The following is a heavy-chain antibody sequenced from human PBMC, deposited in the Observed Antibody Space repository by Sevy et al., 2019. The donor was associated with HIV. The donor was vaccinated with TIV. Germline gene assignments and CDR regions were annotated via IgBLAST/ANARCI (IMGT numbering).Heavy chain of an antibody. J-gene: IGHJ4*02. Sequence: GGSLRLSCAVSGFTFSTYAMHWVRQAPGKGLECVAIVSSDGSEINYADSVKGRFTISRDNSRNTLYLQMNSLRTEDTDLYYCARDQLGSFDYWGQGTLVTVSS. V-gene: IGHV3-30-3*01. CDR3: ARDQLGSFDY. CDR2: VSSDGSEI. CDR1: GFTFSTYA. D-gene: IGHD7-27*01.